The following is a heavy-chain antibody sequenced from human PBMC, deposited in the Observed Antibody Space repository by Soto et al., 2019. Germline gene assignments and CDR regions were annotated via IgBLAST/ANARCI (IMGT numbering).Heavy chain of an antibody. V-gene: IGHV1-18*01. Sequence: ASVKVSCKASGYTFTSYGISWVRQAPGQGLEWVGWISAYNGETIYAQKFQGRVTMTEDTSTDTAYMELSSLRSEDTAVYYCATESSGWIDAFDIWGQGTMVTVSS. D-gene: IGHD6-19*01. J-gene: IGHJ3*02. CDR3: ATESSGWIDAFDI. CDR2: ISAYNGET. CDR1: GYTFTSYG.